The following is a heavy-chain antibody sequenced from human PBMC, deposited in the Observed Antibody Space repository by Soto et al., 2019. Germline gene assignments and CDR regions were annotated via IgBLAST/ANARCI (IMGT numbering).Heavy chain of an antibody. CDR2: IWYDGSNK. CDR3: ARDSCTNGVCYFSYYYGMDV. Sequence: GGSLRLSCAASGFTFSSYGMHWVRQAPGKGLEWVAVIWYDGSNKYYADSVKGRFTISRDNSKNTLYLQMNSLRDEDTAVYYCARDSCTNGVCYFSYYYGMDVWGQGTTVTVSS. D-gene: IGHD2-8*01. CDR1: GFTFSSYG. J-gene: IGHJ6*02. V-gene: IGHV3-33*01.